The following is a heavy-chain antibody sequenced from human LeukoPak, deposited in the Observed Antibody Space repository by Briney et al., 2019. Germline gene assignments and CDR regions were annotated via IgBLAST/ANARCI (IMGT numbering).Heavy chain of an antibody. J-gene: IGHJ6*03. CDR3: ARSRRSSSWYAYYYYYMDV. CDR2: ISGSGGST. CDR1: GFTFSSYG. V-gene: IGHV3-23*01. D-gene: IGHD6-13*01. Sequence: GGSLRLSCAASGFTFSSYGMSWVRQAPGKGLEWVSAISGSGGSTYYADSVKGRFTISRDNSKNTLYLQMNSLRAEDTAVYYCARSRRSSSWYAYYYYYMDVWGKGTTVTVSS.